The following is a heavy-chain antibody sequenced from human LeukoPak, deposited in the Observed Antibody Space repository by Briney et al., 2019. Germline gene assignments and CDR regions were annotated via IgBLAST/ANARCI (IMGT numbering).Heavy chain of an antibody. CDR1: GGSISSGGYY. J-gene: IGHJ5*02. V-gene: IGHV4-30-2*01. CDR3: ASRITIFGVSRFDP. D-gene: IGHD3-3*01. CDR2: IYHSGST. Sequence: SETLSLTCTVSGGSISSGGYYWSWIRQPPGKGLEWIGYIYHSGSTYYNPSLKSRVTIPVDRSKNQFSLKLSSVTAADTAVYYCASRITIFGVSRFDPWGQGTLVTVSS.